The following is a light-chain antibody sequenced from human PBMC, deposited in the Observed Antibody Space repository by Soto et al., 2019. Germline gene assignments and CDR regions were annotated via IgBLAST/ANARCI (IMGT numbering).Light chain of an antibody. CDR2: GAS. CDR3: QQYGSSPKT. V-gene: IGKV3-20*01. CDR1: QSVSSSY. J-gene: IGKJ1*01. Sequence: EIVLTQSPGTLSLSPGERATLSCRASQSVSSSYLAWYQQKPGQAPRLLIYGASSRATGIPDRFSGSGSGTDFTLTISRLEPEVFGVYYCQQYGSSPKTCGQGTRVDIK.